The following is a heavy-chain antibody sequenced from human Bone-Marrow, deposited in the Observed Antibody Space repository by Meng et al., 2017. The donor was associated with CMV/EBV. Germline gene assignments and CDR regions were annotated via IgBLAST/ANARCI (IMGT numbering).Heavy chain of an antibody. D-gene: IGHD6-6*01. V-gene: IGHV3-69-1*01. CDR2: ISSSSYI. Sequence: GESLKISCAASGFTVSSNYMSWVRQAPGKGLEWVSSISSSSYIYYADSVKGRFTISRDNAKNSLYLQMNSLRAEDTAVYYCARGGVAARRQAEYFQHWGQGTLVTVSS. J-gene: IGHJ1*01. CDR1: GFTVSSNY. CDR3: ARGGVAARRQAEYFQH.